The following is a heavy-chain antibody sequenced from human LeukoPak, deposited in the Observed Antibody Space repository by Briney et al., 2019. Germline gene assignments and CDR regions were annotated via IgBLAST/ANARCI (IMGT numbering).Heavy chain of an antibody. CDR1: GAXIRSYS. Sequence: PSETLSLTCTVSGAXIRSYSCNWIRQPPGKGLEWIGFIEDSGTTNYNPSLKSRVTMSIDRSKNQFSLKLTSVTAADTAVYYCARHKDDYDDYVWNYWGQGTLVTVSS. CDR3: ARHKDDYDDYVWNY. V-gene: IGHV4-59*01. J-gene: IGHJ4*02. D-gene: IGHD4-17*01. CDR2: IEDSGTT.